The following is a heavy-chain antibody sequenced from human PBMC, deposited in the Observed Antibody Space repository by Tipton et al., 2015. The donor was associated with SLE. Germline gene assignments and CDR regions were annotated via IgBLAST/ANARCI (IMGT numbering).Heavy chain of an antibody. J-gene: IGHJ4*02. CDR3: ARDCYYGSGSSFDY. CDR1: GFTFSSYG. CDR2: ISYDGSNK. Sequence: SLRLSCAASGFTFSSYGMHWVRQAPGKGLEWVAVISYDGSNKYYADSVKGRFTISRDNSKNTLYLQMNSLRAEDTAVYYCARDCYYGSGSSFDYWGQGTLVTVSS. V-gene: IGHV3-30*19. D-gene: IGHD3-10*01.